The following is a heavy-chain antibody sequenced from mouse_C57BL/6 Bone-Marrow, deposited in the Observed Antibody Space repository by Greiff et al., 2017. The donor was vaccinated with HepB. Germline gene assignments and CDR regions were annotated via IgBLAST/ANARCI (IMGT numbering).Heavy chain of an antibody. J-gene: IGHJ2*01. CDR3: ARDGYDGRDFDY. D-gene: IGHD2-2*01. CDR1: EYEFPSHD. Sequence: EVKVEESGGGLVQPGESLKLSCESNEYEFPSHDMSWVRKTPEKRLELVAAINSDGGSTYYPDTMERRFIISRDNTKKTLYLQMSSLRSEDTALYYCARDGYDGRDFDYWGQGTTLTVSS. V-gene: IGHV5-2*03. CDR2: INSDGGST.